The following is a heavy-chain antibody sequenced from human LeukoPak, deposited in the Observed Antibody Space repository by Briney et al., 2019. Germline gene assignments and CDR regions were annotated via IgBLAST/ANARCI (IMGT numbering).Heavy chain of an antibody. CDR1: GDTFGSYA. V-gene: IGHV1-69*04. Sequence: AVKVSCTAPGDTFGSYAISWVRQAHGQGLEWMGRTIPILGIAKYAQKFQGRLTITADTSTSTAYMQLTNLRSDDAAVYYCASQFLLPFDYWGRGTLVTVSS. CDR3: ASQFLLPFDY. J-gene: IGHJ4*02. D-gene: IGHD3-22*01. CDR2: TIPILGIA.